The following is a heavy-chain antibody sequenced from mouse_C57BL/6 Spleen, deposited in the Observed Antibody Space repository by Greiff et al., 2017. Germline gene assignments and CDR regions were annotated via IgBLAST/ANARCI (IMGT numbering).Heavy chain of an antibody. D-gene: IGHD1-1*01. CDR3: ARIYYYGSSFAY. CDR2: IDPANGNT. Sequence: VQLKESVAELVRPGASVKLSCTASGFNIKNTYMHWVKQRPEQGLEWIGRIDPANGNTKYAPKFQGKATITADTSSNTAYLQLSSLTSEYTAIYYCARIYYYGSSFAYWGQGTLVTVSA. J-gene: IGHJ3*01. V-gene: IGHV14-3*01. CDR1: GFNIKNTY.